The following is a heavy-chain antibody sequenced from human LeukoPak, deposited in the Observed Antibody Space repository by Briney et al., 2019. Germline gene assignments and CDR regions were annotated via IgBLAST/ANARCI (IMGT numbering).Heavy chain of an antibody. Sequence: ASVKVSCKTSGYTFTDFSIHWVRQAPGQGLEWMGIISPTGGSAGFAQKFQGRVTMTRDMSTSTFYMELSSLRSEDTAVYYCARGHGSGYTNYFDPWGQGTLVTVSS. V-gene: IGHV1-46*01. J-gene: IGHJ5*02. D-gene: IGHD3-10*01. CDR2: ISPTGGSA. CDR3: ARGHGSGYTNYFDP. CDR1: GYTFTDFS.